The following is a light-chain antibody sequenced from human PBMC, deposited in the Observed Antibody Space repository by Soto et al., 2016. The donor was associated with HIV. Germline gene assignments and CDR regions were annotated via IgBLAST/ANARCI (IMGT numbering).Light chain of an antibody. V-gene: IGKV1-33*01. CDR3: QQYDDLSYT. J-gene: IGKJ2*01. CDR1: QSISSW. CDR2: DAS. Sequence: DIQMTQSPSTLSASVGDRVTITCRASQSISSWVAWYQQKPGKAPKLLIYDASNLKTGVPSRFSGSGSGTDFTFTISSLQPEDIATYYCQQYDDLSYTFGQGTKLKIK.